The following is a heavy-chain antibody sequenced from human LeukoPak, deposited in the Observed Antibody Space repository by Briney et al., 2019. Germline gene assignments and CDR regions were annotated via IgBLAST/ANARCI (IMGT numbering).Heavy chain of an antibody. D-gene: IGHD3-10*01. CDR2: INHSGST. V-gene: IGHV4-34*01. J-gene: IGHJ5*02. CDR1: GGSFSDYY. Sequence: KPSETLSLTCAVYGGSFSDYYWSWIRQPPGKGLEWIGEINHSGSTNYNPSLKSRVTISVDTSKNQFSLKLSSVTAADTAVYYCARGKWFGELFNWFDPWGQGTLVTVSS. CDR3: ARGKWFGELFNWFDP.